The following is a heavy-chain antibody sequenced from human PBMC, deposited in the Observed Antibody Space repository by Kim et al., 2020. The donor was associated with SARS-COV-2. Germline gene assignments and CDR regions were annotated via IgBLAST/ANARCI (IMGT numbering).Heavy chain of an antibody. CDR3: AKAFRLNGDYYFDY. J-gene: IGHJ4*02. CDR1: GFTFSRYA. V-gene: IGHV3-23*01. Sequence: GGSLRLSCAASGFTFSRYAMSWVHQAPGKGLEWVSTISGSGGSTYYADSVKGRFTISRDNSKSTLYLQMNSLRAEDTAVYYCAKAFRLNGDYYFDYWGQGTLVTVSS. CDR2: ISGSGGST. D-gene: IGHD4-17*01.